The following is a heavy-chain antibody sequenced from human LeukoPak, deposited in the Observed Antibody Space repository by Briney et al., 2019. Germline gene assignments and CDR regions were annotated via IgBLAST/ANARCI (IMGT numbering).Heavy chain of an antibody. J-gene: IGHJ4*02. Sequence: ASVNDSCMTSGYTFTRNLFHGVRQPPAQGLAGMGWINPNSGDTNYAQKFQGRVTMTRDTSISTAYMELSRLRSDDTALYYCAGELQWLFFWGQGTLVIVSS. CDR1: GYTFTRNL. CDR2: INPNSGDT. D-gene: IGHD3-3*01. V-gene: IGHV1-2*02. CDR3: AGELQWLFF.